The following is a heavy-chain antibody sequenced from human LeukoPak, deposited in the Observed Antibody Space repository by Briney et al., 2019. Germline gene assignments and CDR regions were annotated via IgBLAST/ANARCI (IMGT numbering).Heavy chain of an antibody. V-gene: IGHV3-7*01. J-gene: IGHJ6*03. CDR1: GFTFSNYW. Sequence: GESLRLSCAASGFTFSNYWMSWVRQAPGKGLEWVANIKQDGSDKYYVDSVKGRFTISRDNSKNTLYLQMNSLRAEDTAVYYCARAPVMAPTKYHYYMDVWGKGTTVTVFS. CDR2: IKQDGSDK. D-gene: IGHD1-14*01. CDR3: ARAPVMAPTKYHYYMDV.